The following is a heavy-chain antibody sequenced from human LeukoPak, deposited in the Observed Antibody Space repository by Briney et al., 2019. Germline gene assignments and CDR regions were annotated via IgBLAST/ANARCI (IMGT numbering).Heavy chain of an antibody. CDR2: TYYRSKWYN. CDR1: GDSVSSNSAA. J-gene: IGHJ4*02. CDR3: ARNLGLYSSGPMGY. D-gene: IGHD6-19*01. Sequence: SQTLSLTCAISGDSVSSNSAAWNWMGQSPSSGLEWLGRTYYRSKWYNDYAVSVKSRITINPDTSKNQFPLQLNSVTPEDTAVYYCARNLGLYSSGPMGYWGQGTLVTVSS. V-gene: IGHV6-1*01.